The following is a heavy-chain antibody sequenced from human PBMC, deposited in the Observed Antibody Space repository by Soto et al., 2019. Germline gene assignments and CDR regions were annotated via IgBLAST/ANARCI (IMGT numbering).Heavy chain of an antibody. CDR2: ISGSGSTI. CDR1: GFTFSDYY. J-gene: IGHJ4*02. CDR3: ARLGSIAAAGTPDY. V-gene: IGHV3-11*01. D-gene: IGHD6-13*01. Sequence: LRLSCVASGFTFSDYYMSWFRQAPGKGLEWVSYISGSGSTIHDADSVKGRFTISRDNAKNSLYLQMNSLRAEDTAVYYCARLGSIAAAGTPDYWGQGTLVTVS.